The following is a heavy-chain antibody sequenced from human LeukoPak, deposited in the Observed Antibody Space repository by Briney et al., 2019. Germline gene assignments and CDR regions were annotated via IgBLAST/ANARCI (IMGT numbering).Heavy chain of an antibody. J-gene: IGHJ5*02. V-gene: IGHV3-48*02. D-gene: IGHD1-1*01. CDR3: ARDLEATGPNWFDP. Sequence: GGSVTLSRAASGFTFSRYSMNWLRQAAGKGLEWVSYISSSGSTIYYADSVKGRFTISRDNAKNSLYLQMNSLRDEDTAVYYCARDLEATGPNWFDPWGQGNLVTVTA. CDR2: ISSSGSTI. CDR1: GFTFSRYS.